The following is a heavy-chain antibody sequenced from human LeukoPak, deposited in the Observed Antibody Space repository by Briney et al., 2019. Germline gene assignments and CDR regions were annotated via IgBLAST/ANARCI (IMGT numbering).Heavy chain of an antibody. CDR3: ARVPWWGIGLGYFDY. V-gene: IGHV4-34*01. CDR1: GGSFSGYY. Sequence: SETLSLTCAVYGGSFSGYYWSWIRQPPGKGLEWIGEINHSGSTNYNPSHKSRVTISVDTSKNQFSLKLSSVTAADTAVYYCARVPWWGIGLGYFDYWGQGTLVTVSS. CDR2: INHSGST. J-gene: IGHJ4*02. D-gene: IGHD2-8*02.